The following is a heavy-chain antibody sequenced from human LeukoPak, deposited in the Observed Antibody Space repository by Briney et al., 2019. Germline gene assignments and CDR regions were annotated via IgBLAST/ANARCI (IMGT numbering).Heavy chain of an antibody. V-gene: IGHV1-8*01. Sequence: ASVKVSCKASGYTFTSYDINWVRQATGQGLEWMGWMNPNSGNTAYAQRFQGRVTMSRDTSISTAYMELSSLRSEDTAVYYCARLPKYSRPLDYWGQGTLVTVSS. CDR1: GYTFTSYD. CDR2: MNPNSGNT. CDR3: ARLPKYSRPLDY. J-gene: IGHJ4*02. D-gene: IGHD6-6*01.